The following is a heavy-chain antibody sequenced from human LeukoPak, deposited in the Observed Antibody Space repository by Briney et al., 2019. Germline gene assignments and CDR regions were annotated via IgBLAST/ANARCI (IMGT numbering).Heavy chain of an antibody. V-gene: IGHV4-59*01. CDR2: IYYSGST. D-gene: IGHD6-19*01. CDR1: GGSISSYY. CDR3: TTYPYSSGWYPFDS. Sequence: PSETLSLTCTVSGGSISSYYWSWIRQPPGKGLEWIGYIYYSGSTNYNPSLKSRVTISVDTSKNQFSLKLSSVTAADTAVYYCTTYPYSSGWYPFDSWGQGTLVTVSS. J-gene: IGHJ4*02.